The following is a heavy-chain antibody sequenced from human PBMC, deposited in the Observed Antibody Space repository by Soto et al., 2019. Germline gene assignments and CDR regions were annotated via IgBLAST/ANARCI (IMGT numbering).Heavy chain of an antibody. J-gene: IGHJ5*01. CDR3: ARLQGTSWFDY. CDR1: GDSVSSNSVT. V-gene: IGHV6-1*01. CDR2: TYYRSKWYN. D-gene: IGHD2-2*01. Sequence: PLQTLSLTCAISGDSVSSNSVTWNWIRQSPSRGLEWLGRTYYRSKWYNDYVVSVKSRITINPDTSKNQFSLQLNSVTPEDTAVYYCARLQGTSWFDYWGQGTLVTVSS.